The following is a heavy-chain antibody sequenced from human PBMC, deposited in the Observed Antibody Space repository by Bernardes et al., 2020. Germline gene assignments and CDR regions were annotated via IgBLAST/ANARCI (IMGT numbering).Heavy chain of an antibody. CDR1: GFSFSSYD. CDR2: ISGTGGST. CDR3: AKSALCGSSSCFGYFDS. D-gene: IGHD2-2*01. V-gene: IGHV3-23*01. Sequence: GGSLRLSCAAPGFSFSSYDMSWVRQAPGKGLEWVSGISGTGGSTYYADSVKGRVTISRDNSKNTLNLQVNSLRPEDTAVYYCAKSALCGSSSCFGYFDSWGQGTLVTVSS. J-gene: IGHJ4*02.